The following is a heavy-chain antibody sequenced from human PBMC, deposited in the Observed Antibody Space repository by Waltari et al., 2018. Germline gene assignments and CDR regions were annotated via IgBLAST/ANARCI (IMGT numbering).Heavy chain of an antibody. V-gene: IGHV3-15*01. CDR1: GFTFSNAW. J-gene: IGHJ5*02. D-gene: IGHD5-18*01. CDR2: IKSKTDGDNT. Sequence: EVQLVESGGGLVKPGGSLRLSCAASGFTFSNAWMSWVRQAPGKGLEWVGRIKSKTDGDNTNYADSVKGRFTISRDNSKNTLYLQMNSLRDEDTAAYYCAKDPQWDKALGSWGQGTLVTVSS. CDR3: AKDPQWDKALGS.